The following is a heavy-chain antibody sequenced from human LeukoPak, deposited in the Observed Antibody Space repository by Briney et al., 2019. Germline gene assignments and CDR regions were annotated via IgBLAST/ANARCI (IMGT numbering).Heavy chain of an antibody. D-gene: IGHD2-2*01. Sequence: GASVKVSCKVSGYTLTELSMHRVRQAPGKGLEWMGGFDPEDGETIYAQKFQGRVTMTEDTSTDTAYMELSSLGSEDTAVYYCATLGPIVVVPAAILDNWFDPWGQGTLVTVSS. CDR2: FDPEDGET. V-gene: IGHV1-24*01. CDR3: ATLGPIVVVPAAILDNWFDP. CDR1: GYTLTELS. J-gene: IGHJ5*02.